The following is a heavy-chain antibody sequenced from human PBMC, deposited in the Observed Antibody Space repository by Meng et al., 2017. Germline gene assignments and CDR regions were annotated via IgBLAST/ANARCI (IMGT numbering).Heavy chain of an antibody. J-gene: IGHJ4*02. V-gene: IGHV3-33*01. CDR2: IWYDGSNK. Sequence: QVLAVRSGGGVVQPGRSLSLCCASSGFTFSSYGMHWVRQAPGKGLEWVAVIWYDGSNKYYADSVKGRFTISRDNSKNTLYLQMNSLRAEDTAVYYCARTALYGDYVDYWGQGTLVTVSS. CDR3: ARTALYGDYVDY. CDR1: GFTFSSYG. D-gene: IGHD4-17*01.